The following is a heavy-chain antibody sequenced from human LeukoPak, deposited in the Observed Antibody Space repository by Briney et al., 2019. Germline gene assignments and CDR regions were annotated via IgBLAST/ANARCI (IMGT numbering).Heavy chain of an antibody. D-gene: IGHD6-13*01. Sequence: PSETLSLTCAVYGGSFSGYYWSWIRQPPGKGLEWIGEINHSGSTNYNPSLKSRVTISVDTSKNQFSLKLSSVTAADTAVYYCARGRGSSWYRGLLSGPFFDYWGQGTLVTVSS. CDR2: INHSGST. V-gene: IGHV4-34*01. CDR1: GGSFSGYY. J-gene: IGHJ4*02. CDR3: ARGRGSSWYRGLLSGPFFDY.